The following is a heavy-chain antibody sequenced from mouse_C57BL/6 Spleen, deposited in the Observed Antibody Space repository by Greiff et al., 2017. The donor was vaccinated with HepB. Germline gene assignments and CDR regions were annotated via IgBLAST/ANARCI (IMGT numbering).Heavy chain of an antibody. D-gene: IGHD2-4*01. CDR1: GYTFTSYW. J-gene: IGHJ4*01. CDR3: AKYDYDDAMDY. V-gene: IGHV1-55*01. CDR2: IYPGSGST. Sequence: QVQLQQPGAELVKPGASVKMSCKASGYTFTSYWITWVKQRPGQGLEWIGDIYPGSGSTNYNEKFKSKATLTVETSSSTAYMQLSSLTSEDSAVYYCAKYDYDDAMDYWGQGTSVTVSS.